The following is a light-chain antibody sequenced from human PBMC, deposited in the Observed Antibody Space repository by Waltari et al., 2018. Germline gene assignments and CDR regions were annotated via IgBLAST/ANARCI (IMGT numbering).Light chain of an antibody. V-gene: IGLV4-69*01. CDR3: QTGGHGTWV. CDR1: SGHITNV. Sequence: QLALTQSPSASASLGASVKLTCTLHSGHITNVVAWHQQHPERGPRYLMKINSDGSHSKGDEIPDRFSGSSSGAERYLTISSVQSDDEADYYCQTGGHGTWVFGGGTKLTVL. J-gene: IGLJ3*02. CDR2: INSDGSH.